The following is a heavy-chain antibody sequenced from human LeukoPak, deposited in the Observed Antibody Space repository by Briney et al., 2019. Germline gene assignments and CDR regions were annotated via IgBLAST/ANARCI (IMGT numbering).Heavy chain of an antibody. Sequence: GGSLRLSCAASGLTFSSYGMHWVRQAPGKGLEWVAFIRYDGSNKYYADSVKGRFTISRDNSKNTLYLQMNSLRAEDTAVYYCAKVFLAGFTVAGPLDYWGQGTLVTVSS. V-gene: IGHV3-30*02. CDR3: AKVFLAGFTVAGPLDY. J-gene: IGHJ4*02. D-gene: IGHD6-19*01. CDR1: GLTFSSYG. CDR2: IRYDGSNK.